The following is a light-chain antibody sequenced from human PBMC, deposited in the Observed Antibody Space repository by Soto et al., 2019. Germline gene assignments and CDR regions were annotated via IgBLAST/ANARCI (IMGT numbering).Light chain of an antibody. Sequence: DIQMTQSPSTLSASVGDRVTITCRASQSINSWLAWYQQKPGKAPKLLIYDASSLESGVLSRFSSSGSATEFTLTIFILQPDDFATYYCQQYNSYSGTFGQGTKVDIK. V-gene: IGKV1-5*01. CDR3: QQYNSYSGT. J-gene: IGKJ1*01. CDR1: QSINSW. CDR2: DAS.